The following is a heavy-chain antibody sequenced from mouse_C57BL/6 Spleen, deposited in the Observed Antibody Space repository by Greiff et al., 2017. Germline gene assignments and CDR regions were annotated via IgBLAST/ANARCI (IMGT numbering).Heavy chain of an antibody. D-gene: IGHD3-3*01. CDR2: ISSGRSTI. CDR1: GFTFCDYG. CDR3: ARKGTALYYCGY. Sequence: EVQVVESGGGLVKPGGSLKLSCAASGFTFCDYGMHWVRQAPEKGLEWVAYISSGRSTIYYADTVKGRFTISSDNAKNTLFLQMSSLRSEDTAMYYCARKGTALYYCGYWGQGTTLTVSS. J-gene: IGHJ2*01. V-gene: IGHV5-17*01.